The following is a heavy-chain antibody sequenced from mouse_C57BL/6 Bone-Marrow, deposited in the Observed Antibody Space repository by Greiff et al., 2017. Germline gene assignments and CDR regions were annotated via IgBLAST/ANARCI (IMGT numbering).Heavy chain of an antibody. Sequence: VQLQQPGAELVKPGASVKLSCKASGYTFTSYWMQWVKQRPGQGLEWIGEIDPSDSSTNYNQKFKGKATLTVDTSSSTAYMQHSSLTSEDSAVYYCAVNWDLWYFDVWGTGTTVTVSS. CDR1: GYTFTSYW. CDR2: IDPSDSST. J-gene: IGHJ1*03. CDR3: AVNWDLWYFDV. D-gene: IGHD4-1*01. V-gene: IGHV1-50*01.